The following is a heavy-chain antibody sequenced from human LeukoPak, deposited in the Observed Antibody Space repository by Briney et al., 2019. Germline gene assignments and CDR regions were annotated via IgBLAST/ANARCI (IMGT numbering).Heavy chain of an antibody. Sequence: SETLSLTCTVSGGSMNNYYWSWIRQPPGKGLEWIGYIFYSGSTTYNPSLKSRVTISVDTSKNQFSLKLSSVTAADTAVYYCRRYCSSTSCPDYWGQGTLVTVSS. V-gene: IGHV4-59*12. CDR3: RRYCSSTSCPDY. D-gene: IGHD2-2*01. CDR2: IFYSGST. CDR1: GGSMNNYY. J-gene: IGHJ4*02.